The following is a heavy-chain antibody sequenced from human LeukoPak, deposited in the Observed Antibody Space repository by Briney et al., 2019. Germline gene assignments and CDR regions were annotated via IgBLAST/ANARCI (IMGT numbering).Heavy chain of an antibody. D-gene: IGHD3-22*01. Sequence: GGSLRLSCAASGFTVSSNYMSWVRQAPGKGLEWVSYISSSSSTIYYADSVKGRFTISRDNAKNSLYLQMNSLRDEDTAVYYCAGAGTYYYDSSGYQGYYYYGMDVWGQGTTVTVSS. CDR3: AGAGTYYYDSSGYQGYYYYGMDV. CDR1: GFTVSSNY. CDR2: ISSSSSTI. J-gene: IGHJ6*02. V-gene: IGHV3-48*02.